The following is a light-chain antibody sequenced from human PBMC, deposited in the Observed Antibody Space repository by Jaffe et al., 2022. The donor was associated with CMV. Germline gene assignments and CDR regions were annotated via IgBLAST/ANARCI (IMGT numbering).Light chain of an antibody. CDR1: QTISSF. CDR3: QRSYSTTWT. J-gene: IGKJ1*01. V-gene: IGKV1-39*01. CDR2: GTS. Sequence: DIQMTQSPSSLSASVGDRVTITCRASQTISSFHLNWYQQKPGKAPKVLIYGTSRLQTGVPSRFSGSGSGTDFTLSISSLQPEDSATYYCQRSYSTTWTFGQGTKVAIK.